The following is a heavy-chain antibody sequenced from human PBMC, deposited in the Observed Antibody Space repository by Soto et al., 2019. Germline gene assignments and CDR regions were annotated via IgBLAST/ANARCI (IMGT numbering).Heavy chain of an antibody. Sequence: QVQLVESGGGVVQPGRSLRLPCAASGFTFSNHAFYWVRQAPGKGLEWVAIISSDVSSKYYADSVKGRFTISRDNSKNTLSLQMNSLRSEDTAVYYCARDPYGDYVQGPDYWGQGTLVTVSS. CDR3: ARDPYGDYVQGPDY. V-gene: IGHV3-30-3*01. J-gene: IGHJ4*02. D-gene: IGHD4-17*01. CDR2: ISSDVSSK. CDR1: GFTFSNHA.